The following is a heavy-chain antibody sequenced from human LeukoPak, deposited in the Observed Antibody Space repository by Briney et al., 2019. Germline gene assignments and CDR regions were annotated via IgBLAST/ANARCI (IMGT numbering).Heavy chain of an antibody. J-gene: IGHJ4*02. Sequence: GGSLRLSCAASGFIVRSYAMSWVRQAPGKGLEWGSGLSGSGASTYYADSVKGRFIIPRDNSKNTLYLQMKTLRAEDTAVYYCAKAAVVIPDYWGQGTLVTVSS. D-gene: IGHD3-22*01. V-gene: IGHV3-23*01. CDR2: LSGSGAST. CDR1: GFIVRSYA. CDR3: AKAAVVIPDY.